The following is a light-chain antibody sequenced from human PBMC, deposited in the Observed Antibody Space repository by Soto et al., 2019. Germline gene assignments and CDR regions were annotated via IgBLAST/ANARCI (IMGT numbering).Light chain of an antibody. V-gene: IGLV1-44*01. Sequence: QSVLTQPPSASGTRGQRVTISCSGSSSNIGANTVNWYQQLPGTAPKLVIYTNNQRPSGVPDRFSGSKSGTSASLAISGLQSEDEADYYCAAWDDRLNAVVFGGGTKHRP. CDR1: SSNIGANT. J-gene: IGLJ2*01. CDR3: AAWDDRLNAVV. CDR2: TNN.